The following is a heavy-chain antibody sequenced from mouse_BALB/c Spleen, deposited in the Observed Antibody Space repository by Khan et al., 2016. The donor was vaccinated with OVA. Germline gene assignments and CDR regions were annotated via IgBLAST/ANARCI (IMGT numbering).Heavy chain of an antibody. Sequence: EVQLQESGPGLVKPSASVSLSCTVTGFTFSGDYVRCVIQQPAESLQWMGGILRYSGSTNYNQSFKGQNTLTLDTSYNTAFLQLNCVTSEDSAASIKGRNSITLDTASNQAVLQLSSVTTEDTAAYYCGREDYYEYAMEYWGQGTSVTVSS. V-gene: IGHV3-2*02. CDR3: GRNSITLDTASNQAVLQLSSVTTEDTAAYYCGREDYYEYAMEY. D-gene: IGHD1-1*01. CDR1: GFTFSGDY. CDR2: ILRYSGST. J-gene: IGHJ4*01.